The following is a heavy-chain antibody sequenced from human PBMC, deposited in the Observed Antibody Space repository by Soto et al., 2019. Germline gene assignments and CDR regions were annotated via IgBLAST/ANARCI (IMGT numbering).Heavy chain of an antibody. J-gene: IGHJ4*02. CDR3: ARGTTIAAAGAF. D-gene: IGHD6-13*01. CDR2: ISYSGSY. CDR1: GGSIGSSNSY. Sequence: QLQLQESGPGVVKPSETLSLTCTVSGGSIGSSNSYWGWIRQPPGKGLEWIGSISYSGSYHYNPSLKRRVTISADTSKNQFSLKLSSVTAADTAVYFCARGTTIAAAGAFWGQGALIIVSS. V-gene: IGHV4-39*01.